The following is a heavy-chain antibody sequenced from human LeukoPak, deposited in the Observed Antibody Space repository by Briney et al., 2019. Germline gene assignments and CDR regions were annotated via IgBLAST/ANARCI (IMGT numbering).Heavy chain of an antibody. CDR2: IYYSGST. D-gene: IGHD6-13*01. J-gene: IGHJ5*02. CDR1: GGSVSSGSYY. Sequence: SETLSLTCTVSGGSVSSGSYYWSWIRQPPGKGLEWIGYIYYSGSTNYNPSLKSRVTISVDTSKNQFSLKLSSVTAADTAVYYCARSLIAAAGTSELVDPWGQGTLVTVSS. V-gene: IGHV4-61*01. CDR3: ARSLIAAAGTSELVDP.